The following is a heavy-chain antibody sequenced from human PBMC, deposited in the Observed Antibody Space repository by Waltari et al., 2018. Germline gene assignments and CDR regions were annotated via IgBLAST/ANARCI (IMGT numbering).Heavy chain of an antibody. Sequence: QVQLVQSGAEVKKPGSSVKVSCKASGGTFSSYAISWVRQAPGQGLEWMGGVIPILGTANYAQKCQGRVTITADKSTSTAYMELSSLRSEDTAVYYCAIMVVAATPGYFDYWGQGTLVTVSS. CDR1: GGTFSSYA. D-gene: IGHD2-15*01. J-gene: IGHJ4*02. V-gene: IGHV1-69*14. CDR2: VIPILGTA. CDR3: AIMVVAATPGYFDY.